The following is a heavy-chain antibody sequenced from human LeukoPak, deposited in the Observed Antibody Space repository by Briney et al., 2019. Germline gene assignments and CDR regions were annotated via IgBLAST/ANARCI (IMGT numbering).Heavy chain of an antibody. J-gene: IGHJ4*02. CDR1: GFTFSSYG. CDR3: AKGSARRWFWYFDY. V-gene: IGHV3-23*01. D-gene: IGHD4-23*01. Sequence: GGTLRLSCAASGFTFSSYGMSWVRQAPGKGLEWVSAISGSGGSTDYADSVKGRFTISRDNSKNTLYLQMNSLRAGDTAVYYCAKGSARRWFWYFDYWGQGTLVTVSS. CDR2: ISGSGGST.